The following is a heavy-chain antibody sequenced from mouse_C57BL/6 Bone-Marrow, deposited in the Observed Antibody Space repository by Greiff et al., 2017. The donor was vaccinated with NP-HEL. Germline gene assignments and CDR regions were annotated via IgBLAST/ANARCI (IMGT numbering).Heavy chain of an antibody. D-gene: IGHD1-1*01. V-gene: IGHV5-6*01. J-gene: IGHJ3*01. CDR1: GFTFSSYG. Sequence: VQLQQSGGDLVKPGGSLKLSCAAPGFTFSSYGMSWVRQTPDKRLEWVATISSGGSYTYYPDSVKGRFTISRVIAKNTLYLQMSSLKSEDTAMYYCARHGYYGSSSWFAYWGQGTLVTVSA. CDR3: ARHGYYGSSSWFAY. CDR2: ISSGGSYT.